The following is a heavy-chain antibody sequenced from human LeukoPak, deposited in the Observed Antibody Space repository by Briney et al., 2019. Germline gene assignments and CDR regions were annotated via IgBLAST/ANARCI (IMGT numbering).Heavy chain of an antibody. CDR1: GFTFSSYA. V-gene: IGHV3-23*01. CDR3: AKFLPTPIVVANYYFDY. D-gene: IGHD2-21*01. J-gene: IGHJ4*02. Sequence: GGSLRLSCAASGFTFSSYAMSGVRQAPGKGVEWVSAMSGSGGSTYYSASVKGRFTISRDNSKNTLYLQMNSLRAEDTAVYYCAKFLPTPIVVANYYFDYWGQGTLVTVSS. CDR2: MSGSGGST.